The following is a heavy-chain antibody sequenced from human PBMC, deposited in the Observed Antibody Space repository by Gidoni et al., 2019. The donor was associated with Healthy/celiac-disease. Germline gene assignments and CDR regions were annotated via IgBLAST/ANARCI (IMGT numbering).Heavy chain of an antibody. D-gene: IGHD3-10*01. CDR1: GGSIRSSSYY. J-gene: IGHJ5*02. V-gene: IGHV4-39*01. CDR3: ARHAAMVQGVGWFDP. Sequence: QLQLQESGPGLVKPSETLSLTCTVSGGSIRSSSYYWGWIRQPPGKGLEWIGSIYYSGSTYYNPSLKSRVTISVDTSKNQFSLKLSSVTAADTAVYYCARHAAMVQGVGWFDPWGQGTLVTVSS. CDR2: IYYSGST.